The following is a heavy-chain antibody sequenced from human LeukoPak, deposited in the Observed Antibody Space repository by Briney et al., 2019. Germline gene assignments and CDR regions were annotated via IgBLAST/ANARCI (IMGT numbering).Heavy chain of an antibody. CDR1: GFSFSNYG. V-gene: IGHV3-30*03. CDR3: ARDPPMYYYDEPGSRDAFDI. D-gene: IGHD3-22*01. CDR2: TSSDGGNK. J-gene: IGHJ3*02. Sequence: PGGSLRLSCAASGFSFSNYGMHWVRQAPGKGLEWVAVTSSDGGNKYYTDSVKGRFTISRDNSKNTLYLQMNSLRAEDTAVYYCARDPPMYYYDEPGSRDAFDIWGQGTMVTVSS.